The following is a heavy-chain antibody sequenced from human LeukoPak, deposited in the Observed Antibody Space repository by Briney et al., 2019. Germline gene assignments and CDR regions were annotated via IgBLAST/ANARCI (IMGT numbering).Heavy chain of an antibody. CDR1: GFTVSSNY. J-gene: IGHJ4*02. CDR3: ARGAGYNYPYYFDY. V-gene: IGHV3-53*01. CDR2: IYGGGNI. D-gene: IGHD5-24*01. Sequence: PGGSLRLSCAASGFTVSSNYMNWVRQAPGKGLERVSVIYGGGNIYYADSVKGRFTISRDNSKNTLYLQMNSLRAEDTAVYYYARGAGYNYPYYFDYWGQGTLVTVSS.